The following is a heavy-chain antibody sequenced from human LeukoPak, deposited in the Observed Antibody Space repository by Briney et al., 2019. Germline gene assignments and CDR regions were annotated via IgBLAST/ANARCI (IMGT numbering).Heavy chain of an antibody. V-gene: IGHV1-18*01. CDR3: ARAPGGRVAAAVAGDY. D-gene: IGHD6-13*01. Sequence: GASVKVSCKASGYTFTSYGISWVRQAPGQGLEWMGWISAYNGNTNYAQKLQGRVTMTTDTSTSTAYMELRSLRSDDTAVYYCARAPGGRVAAAVAGDYWGQGTLVTVSS. CDR1: GYTFTSYG. J-gene: IGHJ4*02. CDR2: ISAYNGNT.